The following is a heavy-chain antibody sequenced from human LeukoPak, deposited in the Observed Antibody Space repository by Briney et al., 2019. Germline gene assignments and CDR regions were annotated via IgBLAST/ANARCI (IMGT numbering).Heavy chain of an antibody. V-gene: IGHV1-2*02. CDR1: GYTFTDYY. CDR2: LNPNSGGT. CDR3: ARGRVSVGDASGWSG. Sequence: ASVKFSCKATGYTFTDYYMHWVRQAPGQGLEWMGWLNPNSGGTKYAEKFQGRVTMTRDTSISTAYMELSSLSSDDTAAYYCARGRVSVGDASGWSGWGQGTLVTVSS. D-gene: IGHD6-19*01. J-gene: IGHJ4*02.